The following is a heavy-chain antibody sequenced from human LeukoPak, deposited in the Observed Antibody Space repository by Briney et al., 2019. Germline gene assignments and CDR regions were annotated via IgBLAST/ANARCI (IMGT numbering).Heavy chain of an antibody. CDR1: GFTFSSYA. CDR3: ARVTGDYYDSSGYYGTFDY. Sequence: GSLRLSCAASGFTFSSYAMSWVRQAPGKGLEWVANIKQDGSEKYYVDSVKGRFTISRDNAKNSLYLQMNSLRAEDTAVYYCARVTGDYYDSSGYYGTFDYWGQGTLVTVSS. J-gene: IGHJ4*02. V-gene: IGHV3-7*01. CDR2: IKQDGSEK. D-gene: IGHD3-22*01.